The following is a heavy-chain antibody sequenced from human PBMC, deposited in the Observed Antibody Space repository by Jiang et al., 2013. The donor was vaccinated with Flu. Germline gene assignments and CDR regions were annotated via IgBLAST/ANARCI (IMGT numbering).Heavy chain of an antibody. J-gene: IGHJ4*02. CDR3: ARLYYGGYDSSGYYFDY. Sequence: YWIGWVRQMPGKAWSGWGSSILVTLIPDTARPSQGQVTISADKSISTAYLQWSSLKASDTAMYYCARLYYGGYDSSGYYFDYWGQGTLVTVSS. CDR1: YW. D-gene: IGHD3-22*01. CDR2: SILVTLIP. V-gene: IGHV5-51*01.